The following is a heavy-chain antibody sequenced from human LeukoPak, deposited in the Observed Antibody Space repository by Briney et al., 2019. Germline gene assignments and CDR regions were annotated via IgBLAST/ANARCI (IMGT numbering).Heavy chain of an antibody. D-gene: IGHD3-10*01. CDR3: ARGGVKRRGSGSLVP. V-gene: IGHV1-3*01. CDR2: ISAGNGNT. CDR1: GYTFTSYA. J-gene: IGHJ5*02. Sequence: GASVKVSCKASGYTFTSYAMHWVRQAPGQRLEWMGWISAGNGNTKYSQKFQGRVTMTRNTSISTAYMELSSLRSEDTAVYYCARGGVKRRGSGSLVPWGQGTLVTVSS.